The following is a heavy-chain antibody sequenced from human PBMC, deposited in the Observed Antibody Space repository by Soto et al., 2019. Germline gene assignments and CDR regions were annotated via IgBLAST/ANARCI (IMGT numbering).Heavy chain of an antibody. D-gene: IGHD3-16*01. Sequence: PGGSLRLSCAASGFTLSNNYMSWVRQAPGKGLEWVSVVYSDGSTYFADSVKGRFAISRDKSKNTLYLQMNSLRAADTAVYYCAKDRRAGGNSAFYFDFWGQGAQVTVSS. J-gene: IGHJ4*02. V-gene: IGHV3-53*01. CDR1: GFTLSNNY. CDR2: VYSDGST. CDR3: AKDRRAGGNSAFYFDF.